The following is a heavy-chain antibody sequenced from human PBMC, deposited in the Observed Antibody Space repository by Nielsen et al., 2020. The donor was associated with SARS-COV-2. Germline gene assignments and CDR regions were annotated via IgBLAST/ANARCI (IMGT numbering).Heavy chain of an antibody. CDR2: ISSSSRKI. Sequence: GESLKISCAASGFSFSSYTMNWVRQAPGKGLEWVSSISSSSRKIFYGDSMKGRFTISRDNAKNSLYLQMNSLRAEDTAVYYCVRDGAGPNFDYWGQGTLVTVSS. V-gene: IGHV3-21*01. CDR1: GFSFSSYT. CDR3: VRDGAGPNFDY. D-gene: IGHD1-26*01. J-gene: IGHJ4*02.